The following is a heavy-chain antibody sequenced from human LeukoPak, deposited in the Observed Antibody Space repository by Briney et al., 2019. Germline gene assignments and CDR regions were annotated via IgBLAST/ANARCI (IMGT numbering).Heavy chain of an antibody. D-gene: IGHD3-9*01. Sequence: VKPSETLSLTCTVSGGSISSYYWSWIRQPAGRGLEWIGRIYNSEITNYNPSLRSRVTMSLDTSKNRFSLRLSSVTAADTAVYYCARALVNYYDVLTGYYKHPIDAFDLGGQGTLVTVSS. CDR2: IYNSEIT. V-gene: IGHV4-4*07. CDR3: ARALVNYYDVLTGYYKHPIDAFDL. CDR1: GGSISSYY. J-gene: IGHJ3*01.